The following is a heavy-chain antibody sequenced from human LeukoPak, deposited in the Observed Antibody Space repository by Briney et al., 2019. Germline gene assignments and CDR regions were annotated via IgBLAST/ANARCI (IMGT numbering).Heavy chain of an antibody. Sequence: SETLSLTCSVFGGSFSGHYWSWIRQPPGKGLEWIGEINHSVGTNYNSSLKSRLTISLDTSKNQFSLKLSSVTAADTAIYYCVRGGYCSGPTCYSVDYWGQGTLVTVSS. CDR1: GGSFSGHY. V-gene: IGHV4-34*01. CDR3: VRGGYCSGPTCYSVDY. J-gene: IGHJ4*02. D-gene: IGHD2-15*01. CDR2: INHSVGT.